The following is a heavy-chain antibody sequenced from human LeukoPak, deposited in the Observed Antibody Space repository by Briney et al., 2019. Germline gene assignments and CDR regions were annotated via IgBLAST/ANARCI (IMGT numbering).Heavy chain of an antibody. CDR3: ARDGRQLWLFAWDYYYMDV. J-gene: IGHJ6*03. V-gene: IGHV7-4-1*01. Sequence: ASVKVSCKASGYSFNKYAMNWVRQVPGKGLEWMGWINTKTEKTTYAQAFTGRFVFSLDTSVSTAYLQIDSLQADDTAVYYCARDGRQLWLFAWDYYYMDVWGKGTTVTISS. CDR1: GYSFNKYA. CDR2: INTKTEKT. D-gene: IGHD5-18*01.